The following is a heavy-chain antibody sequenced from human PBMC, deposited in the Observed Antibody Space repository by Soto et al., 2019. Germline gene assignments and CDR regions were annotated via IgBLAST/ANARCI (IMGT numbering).Heavy chain of an antibody. CDR3: AKDSVSPDYYGMDV. Sequence: GGSLRLSCAASGFTFSSYAMSWVRQAPGKGLEWVSAISGSGGSTYYADSLKGRFTISRDNSKNTLYLQMNSLRAEDMAVYYCAKDSVSPDYYGMDVWGQGTTVTVSS. V-gene: IGHV3-23*01. CDR2: ISGSGGST. J-gene: IGHJ6*02. CDR1: GFTFSSYA.